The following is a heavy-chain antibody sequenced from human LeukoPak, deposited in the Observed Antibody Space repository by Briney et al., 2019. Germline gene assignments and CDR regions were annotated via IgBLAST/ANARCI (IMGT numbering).Heavy chain of an antibody. CDR2: IYYSGST. V-gene: IGHV4-39*07. CDR3: ARATHSSGWYLDY. Sequence: SETLSLTCTVPGGSISSSSYYWGWIREPPGKGLEWIGSIYYSGSTYYNPSLKSRVTISVDTSKNQFSLKLSSVTAADTAVYYCARATHSSGWYLDYWGQGTLVTVSS. CDR1: GGSISSSSYY. D-gene: IGHD6-19*01. J-gene: IGHJ4*02.